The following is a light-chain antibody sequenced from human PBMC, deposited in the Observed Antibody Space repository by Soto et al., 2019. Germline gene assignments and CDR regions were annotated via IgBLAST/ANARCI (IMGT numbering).Light chain of an antibody. J-gene: IGKJ2*01. V-gene: IGKV3-15*01. CDR2: GAS. CDR1: QAINNN. CDR3: QHYNNWPFT. Sequence: VLTQAPDTLSVSPGERATLSCRASQAINNNVAWYQLKDGQVPRLLIYGASTRAADVPARFSGGGSGTEFTLTISSLQSEDFAVYYCQHYNNWPFTFGQGTKLEIK.